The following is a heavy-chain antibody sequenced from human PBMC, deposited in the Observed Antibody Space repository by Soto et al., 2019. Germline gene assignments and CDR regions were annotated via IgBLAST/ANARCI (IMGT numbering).Heavy chain of an antibody. D-gene: IGHD1-26*01. J-gene: IGHJ6*02. CDR1: GFTFSSYS. V-gene: IGHV3-21*01. CDR2: ISSSSSYI. Sequence: GGSLRLSCAASGFTFSSYSMNWVRQAPGKGLEWVSSISSSSSYIYYADSVKGRFTISRDNAKNSLYLQMNSLRAEDTAVYYCARDKDGGSYWSYYYYGMDVWGQGTTVTVSS. CDR3: ARDKDGGSYWSYYYYGMDV.